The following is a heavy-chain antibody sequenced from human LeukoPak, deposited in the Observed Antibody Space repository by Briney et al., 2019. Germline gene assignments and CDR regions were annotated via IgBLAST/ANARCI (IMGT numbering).Heavy chain of an antibody. CDR1: GGSISSGGYS. D-gene: IGHD6-13*01. J-gene: IGHJ4*02. V-gene: IGHV4-30-2*01. Sequence: SQTLSLTCAVSGGSISSGGYSWSWIRQPPGKGLEWIGYIYHSGSTYYNPSLKSRVTISVDRSKNQFSLKLSSVTAADTAVYYCARDPSGRAAAGRGDYWGQGTLVTVSS. CDR3: ARDPSGRAAAGRGDY. CDR2: IYHSGST.